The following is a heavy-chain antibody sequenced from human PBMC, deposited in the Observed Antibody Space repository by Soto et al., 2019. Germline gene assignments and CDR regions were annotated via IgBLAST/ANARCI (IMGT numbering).Heavy chain of an antibody. V-gene: IGHV5-51*01. Sequence: GESLKISCKGSGYTFTNYWIGWVRQMPGKGPEWMGIIYPGDSDTKYNPSFQGQVTISADKSITITYLQWSSLKASDTAIYYCAASIFYYGMDVWGQGTTVTVSS. CDR2: IYPGDSDT. CDR1: GYTFTNYW. CDR3: AASIFYYGMDV. J-gene: IGHJ6*02.